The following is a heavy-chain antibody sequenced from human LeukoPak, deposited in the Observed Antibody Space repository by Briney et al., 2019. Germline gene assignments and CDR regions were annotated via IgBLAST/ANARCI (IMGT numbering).Heavy chain of an antibody. J-gene: IGHJ4*02. CDR2: IKQDGSEK. Sequence: PGGSLRLSCAASGFTFSSYWMSCVRQAPGKGLEWVANIKQDGSEKYYVDSVKGRFTISRDNAKNSLYLQMNSLRAEDTAVYYCARDRGSTTMVRGVNHCWGQGTLVTVSS. V-gene: IGHV3-7*01. CDR1: GFTFSSYW. CDR3: ARDRGSTTMVRGVNHC. D-gene: IGHD3-10*01.